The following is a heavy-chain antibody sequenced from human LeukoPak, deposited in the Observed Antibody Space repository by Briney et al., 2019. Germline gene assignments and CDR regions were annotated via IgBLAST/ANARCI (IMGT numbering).Heavy chain of an antibody. D-gene: IGHD3-10*01. CDR2: ISSSSTTI. J-gene: IGHJ4*02. CDR1: GFTFSSYS. Sequence: PGGSLRLSCAASGFTFSSYSMNWVRQAPGKGLEWVSYISSSSTTIYYADSVKGRFTISRDNSKNTLYLQMNSLRAEDTAVYYCAKDQFWFGESNVFDYWGQGTLVTVSS. CDR3: AKDQFWFGESNVFDY. V-gene: IGHV3-48*01.